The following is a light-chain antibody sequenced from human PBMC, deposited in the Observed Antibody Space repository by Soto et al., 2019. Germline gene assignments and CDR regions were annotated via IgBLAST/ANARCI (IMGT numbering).Light chain of an antibody. CDR2: GAS. CDR1: RSLSSAY. Sequence: EIGLTQAPATLSLSPGETATLSCRASRSLSSAYLAWYQQKPGQAPRLLIYGASTRATGIPARFSGSGSGTDFTLTISSLQAEDVVVYYCQQYYTGIAFGQGRLLEN. CDR3: QQYYTGIA. J-gene: IGKJ5*01. V-gene: IGKV3D-7*01.